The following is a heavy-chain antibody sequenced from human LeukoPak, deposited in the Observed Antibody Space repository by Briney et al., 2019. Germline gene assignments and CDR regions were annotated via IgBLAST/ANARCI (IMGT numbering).Heavy chain of an antibody. J-gene: IGHJ4*02. CDR1: GGSISSYY. CDR3: ARVSGYDWESFYDY. V-gene: IGHV4-59*01. Sequence: SETLSLTCTVSGGSISSYYWSWIRQPPGKGLEWIGYIYYSGSTNYNPSLESRVTISVDTSKNQFSLKLNSVTAADTAVYYCARVSGYDWESFYDYWGQGTLVTVSS. D-gene: IGHD5-12*01. CDR2: IYYSGST.